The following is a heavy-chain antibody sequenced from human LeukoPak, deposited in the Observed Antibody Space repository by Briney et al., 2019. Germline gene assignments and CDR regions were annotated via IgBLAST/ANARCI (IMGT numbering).Heavy chain of an antibody. CDR2: IYYSGST. CDR1: GGSISSYY. J-gene: IGHJ3*02. D-gene: IGHD2-2*01. V-gene: IGHV4-59*01. Sequence: PSETLSLTCTVSGGSISSYYWSWIRQPPGKGLEWIGYIYYSGSTNYNPSLKSRVTISVDTSKNQFSLKLSSVTAADTAVYYCAREREYCSSTSCYLNAFDIWGQGTMVTVSS. CDR3: AREREYCSSTSCYLNAFDI.